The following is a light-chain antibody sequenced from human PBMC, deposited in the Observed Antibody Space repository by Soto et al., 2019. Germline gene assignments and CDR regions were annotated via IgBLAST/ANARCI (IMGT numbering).Light chain of an antibody. Sequence: QSVLTQPPSVSAAPGQKVTISCSGSSSNIGGNSVSWYQQLPGTAPKLLIYDDDKRPSGIPDRFSGSKSGTSATLGIAGFQTGDEADYYCGSWDSSLSAYVFATGTKV. J-gene: IGLJ1*01. CDR2: DDD. V-gene: IGLV1-51*01. CDR3: GSWDSSLSAYV. CDR1: SSNIGGNS.